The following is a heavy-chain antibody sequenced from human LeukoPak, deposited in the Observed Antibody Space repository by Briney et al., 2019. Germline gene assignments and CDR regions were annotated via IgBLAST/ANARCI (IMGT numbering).Heavy chain of an antibody. J-gene: IGHJ4*02. D-gene: IGHD3-9*01. CDR3: ARGEGGYDILTGYNDY. CDR2: INTNTGNP. CDR1: GYTFTSYA. Sequence: SVKVPCKASGYTFTSYAMNWVRQPPGQGLEGRVWINTNTGNPTYAQGFTGRFVFSLDTSVSTAYLQISSLKAEDTAVYYCARGEGGYDILTGYNDYWGQGTLVTVSS. V-gene: IGHV7-4-1*02.